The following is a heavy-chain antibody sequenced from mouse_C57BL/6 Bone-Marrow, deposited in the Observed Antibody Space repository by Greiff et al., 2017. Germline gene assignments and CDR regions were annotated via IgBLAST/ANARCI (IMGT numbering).Heavy chain of an antibody. V-gene: IGHV1-81*01. D-gene: IGHD2-5*01. J-gene: IGHJ2*01. CDR2: IYPRSGNT. CDR1: GYTFTSSG. CDR3: RTYYSNVVDY. Sequence: QVQLQQSGAELARPGASVKLSCKASGYTFTSSGISWVKQRPGQGLEWIGEIYPRSGNTYYNEKFKGKATLTADKSSSTAYMELRSLTSEDSAVCFCRTYYSNVVDYWGQGTTLTVSS.